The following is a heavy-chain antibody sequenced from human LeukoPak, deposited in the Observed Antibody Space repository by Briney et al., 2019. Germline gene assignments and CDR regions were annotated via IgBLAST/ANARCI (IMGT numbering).Heavy chain of an antibody. CDR3: TRGGGWYPLDY. CDR1: GFTFSSYG. CDR2: ISGSGGST. V-gene: IGHV3-23*01. J-gene: IGHJ4*02. D-gene: IGHD3-16*01. Sequence: GGSLRLSCAASGFTFSSYGMSWVRQAPGKGLEWVSAISGSGGSTYYADSVKGRFTISRDNSKNTLYLQMNSLRAGDTAVYYCTRGGGWYPLDYWGQGTLVTVSS.